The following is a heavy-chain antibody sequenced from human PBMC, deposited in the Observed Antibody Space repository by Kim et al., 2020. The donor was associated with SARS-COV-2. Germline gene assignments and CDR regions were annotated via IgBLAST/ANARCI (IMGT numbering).Heavy chain of an antibody. CDR1: GFTVGNNY. J-gene: IGHJ4*02. Sequence: GGSLRLSCAASGFTVGNNYMSWVRQAPGKGLEWVSRIYSGGTTHYADSVKGRFTISRDSSKNTLYLQMNSLRAEDTAVYYCATSPTEGYWGQGTLVTVSS. V-gene: IGHV3-53*01. CDR3: ATSPTEGY. CDR2: IYSGGTT.